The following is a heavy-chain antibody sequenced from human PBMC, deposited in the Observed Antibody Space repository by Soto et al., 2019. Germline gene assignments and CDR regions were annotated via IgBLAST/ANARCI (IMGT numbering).Heavy chain of an antibody. D-gene: IGHD4-17*01. Sequence: KPSETLSLTCSVSGASVSSGGYFWTWIRQLPGKGLEWIGYIYSSGATHYNPSLLSRVTISVDRSKNQFSLKLSSVTAADTAVYYCARAMTTVTTIDYWGQGTLVTVSS. CDR2: IYSSGAT. V-gene: IGHV4-30-2*01. J-gene: IGHJ4*02. CDR1: GASVSSGGYF. CDR3: ARAMTTVTTIDY.